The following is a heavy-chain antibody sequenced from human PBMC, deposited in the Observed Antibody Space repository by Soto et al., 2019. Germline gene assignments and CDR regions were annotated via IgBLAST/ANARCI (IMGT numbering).Heavy chain of an antibody. Sequence: SETLSLTCAVSGGSISSGGYSWSWTRQPPGKGLEWIGYICHSGSTYYNPSLKSRVTISVDRSKNQFSLKLSSVTAADTAVYYCARSAAEVYYYYAMDVWGQGTTVTVSS. J-gene: IGHJ6*02. CDR1: GGSISSGGYS. D-gene: IGHD6-13*01. CDR3: ARSAAEVYYYYAMDV. CDR2: ICHSGST. V-gene: IGHV4-30-2*01.